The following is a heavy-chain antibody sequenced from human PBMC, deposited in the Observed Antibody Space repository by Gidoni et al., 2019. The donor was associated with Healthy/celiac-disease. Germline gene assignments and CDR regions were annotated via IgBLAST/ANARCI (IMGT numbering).Heavy chain of an antibody. V-gene: IGHV1-69*09. CDR3: AGGSKAGAFDI. J-gene: IGHJ3*02. CDR1: GGPFSSYA. CDR2: IIPILGIA. Sequence: QVQLVQSGAEVKKPGSSVKVSCKASGGPFSSYAISWVRQAPGQGLEWMGRIIPILGIANYAQKFQGRVTITADKSTITAYMELSSLRSEDTAVYYCAGGSKAGAFDIWGQGTMVTVSS.